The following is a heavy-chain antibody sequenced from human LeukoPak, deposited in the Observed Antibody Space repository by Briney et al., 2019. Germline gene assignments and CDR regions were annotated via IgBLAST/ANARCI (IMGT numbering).Heavy chain of an antibody. D-gene: IGHD1-26*01. CDR2: INHRGST. Sequence: SETLSLTCALYGGSFSGYYWSWIRQPPGKGLEWIGDINHRGSTNSNPSLKSRVTVSVDTSKNQFSLKLSSVTAADTAVYYCARSYDLWGQGTLVTVSS. J-gene: IGHJ5*02. V-gene: IGHV4-34*01. CDR1: GGSFSGYY. CDR3: ARSYDL.